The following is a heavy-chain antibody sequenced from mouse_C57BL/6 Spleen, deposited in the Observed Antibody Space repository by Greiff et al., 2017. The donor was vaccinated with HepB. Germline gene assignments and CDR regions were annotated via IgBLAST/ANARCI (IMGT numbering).Heavy chain of an antibody. J-gene: IGHJ3*01. V-gene: IGHV1-52*01. CDR1: GYTFTSYW. CDR3: ARGEGTSWDGWAFAY. CDR2: IDPSDSET. D-gene: IGHD4-1*01. Sequence: QVQLQQPGAELVRPGSSVKLSCKASGYTFTSYWMHWVKQRPIQGLEWIGNIDPSDSETHYNQKFKDKATLTVDKSSSTAYMQLSSLTSEDSAVYYCARGEGTSWDGWAFAYWGQGTLVTVSA.